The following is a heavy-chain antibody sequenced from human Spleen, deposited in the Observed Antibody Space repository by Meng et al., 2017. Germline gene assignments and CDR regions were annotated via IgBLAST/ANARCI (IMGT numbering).Heavy chain of an antibody. CDR1: GGSFSDYY. J-gene: IGHJ4*02. V-gene: IGHV4-34*01. D-gene: IGHD4-11*01. CDR3: ARGPTTMAHDFDY. Sequence: QVQLKHWGSGLLKPSETLSLPFVVSGGSFSDYYWSWIRQPPGKGLEWIGEINHSGSTNYNPSLESRATISVDTSQNNLSLKLSSVTAADSAVYYCARGPTTMAHDFDYWGQGTLVTVSS. CDR2: INHSGST.